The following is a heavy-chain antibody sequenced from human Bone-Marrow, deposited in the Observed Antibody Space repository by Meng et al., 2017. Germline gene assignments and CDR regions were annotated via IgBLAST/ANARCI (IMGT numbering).Heavy chain of an antibody. CDR2: INHSGST. CDR1: GGSFSDYY. D-gene: IGHD6-19*01. V-gene: IGHV4-34*01. J-gene: IGHJ4*02. Sequence: QVQLQQSGAGLLKPSETLSLTCVVSGGSFSDYYWSWIRQPPGKGLEWIGEINHSGSTNYNPSLEGRATISVDTSQNNLSLRLSSVTAADSAVYYCARDFGWSSGGADWGQGTLVTVSS. CDR3: ARDFGWSSGGAD.